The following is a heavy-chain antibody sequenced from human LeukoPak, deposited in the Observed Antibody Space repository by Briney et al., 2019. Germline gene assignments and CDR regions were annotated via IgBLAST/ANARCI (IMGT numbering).Heavy chain of an antibody. CDR2: INHSGST. V-gene: IGHV4-34*08. J-gene: IGHJ4*02. Sequence: GSLRLSCAASGFTFSDYYMSWIRQAPGKGLEWIGEINHSGSTNYNPSLKSRVTISVDTSKNQFSLKLSSVTAADTAVYYCAVRGATFDYWGQGTLVTVSS. D-gene: IGHD3-10*01. CDR3: AVRGATFDY. CDR1: GFTFSDYY.